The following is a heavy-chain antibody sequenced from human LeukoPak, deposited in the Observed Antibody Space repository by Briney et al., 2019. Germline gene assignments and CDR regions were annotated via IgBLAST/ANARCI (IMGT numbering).Heavy chain of an antibody. Sequence: KTSQTLSLTCTVSGGSISSGGYYWSWIRQHPGKGLEWIGDIYYSGSTYYNPSLKSRVTISVDTSKNQFSLKLSSVTAADTAVYYCARDYGDYYDSSGYYFGFDPWGQGTLVTVSS. CDR3: ARDYGDYYDSSGYYFGFDP. J-gene: IGHJ5*02. V-gene: IGHV4-31*03. CDR2: IYYSGST. CDR1: GGSISSGGYY. D-gene: IGHD3-22*01.